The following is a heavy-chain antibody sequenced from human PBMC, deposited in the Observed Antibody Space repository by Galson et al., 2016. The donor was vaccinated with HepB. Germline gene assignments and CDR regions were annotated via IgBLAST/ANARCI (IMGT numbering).Heavy chain of an antibody. V-gene: IGHV3-53*01. D-gene: IGHD2-15*01. CDR3: ARLGANPSCLGGCCYRWFDS. CDR2: LYRGGYT. Sequence: SLRLSCAVSDFSVSVSYMSWVRQAPGKGLEWVSVLYRGGYTNYADSVKGRFTISRDNSKNTLYLQMNSLRADDTAVYYCARLGANPSCLGGCCYRWFDSWGQGIMVTVSS. CDR1: DFSVSVSY. J-gene: IGHJ5*01.